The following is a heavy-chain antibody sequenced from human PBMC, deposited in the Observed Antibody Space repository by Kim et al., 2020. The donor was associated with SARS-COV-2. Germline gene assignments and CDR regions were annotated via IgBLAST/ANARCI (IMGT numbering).Heavy chain of an antibody. CDR3: ARERGLWGSSSSNDAFDI. Sequence: SETLSLTCTVSGGSISSYYWSWIRQPPGKGLEWIGYIYYSGSTNYNPSLKSRVTISVDTSKNQFSLKLSSVTAADTAVYYCARERGLWGSSSSNDAFDIWGQGTMVTVSS. J-gene: IGHJ3*02. CDR1: GGSISSYY. CDR2: IYYSGST. V-gene: IGHV4-59*13. D-gene: IGHD6-6*01.